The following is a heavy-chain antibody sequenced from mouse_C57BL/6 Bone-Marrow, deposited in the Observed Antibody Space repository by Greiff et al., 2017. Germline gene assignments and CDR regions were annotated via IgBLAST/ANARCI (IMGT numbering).Heavy chain of an antibody. CDR2: INPGSGGT. CDR3: ARRSVYSNWYFDV. D-gene: IGHD2-5*01. Sequence: QVQLQQSGAELVRPGTSVKVSCKASGYAFTNYLIAWVKQRPGQGLEWIGVINPGSGGTNYNEKFKGKATLTADKSSSTAYMQLSSLTSEDSAVYFCARRSVYSNWYFDVWGTGTTVTVSS. CDR1: GYAFTNYL. J-gene: IGHJ1*03. V-gene: IGHV1-54*01.